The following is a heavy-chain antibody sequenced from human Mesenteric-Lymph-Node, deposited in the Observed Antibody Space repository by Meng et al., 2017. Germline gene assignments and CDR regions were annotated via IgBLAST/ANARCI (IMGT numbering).Heavy chain of an antibody. CDR2: ISSSGSTI. J-gene: IGHJ4*02. CDR3: AKDRGDYGGKLEISD. Sequence: GESLKISCAASGFTFSDYYMSWIRQAPGKGLEWVSYISSSGSTIYYADSVKGRFTISRDNAKNTLYLQMNSLRDEDMDWYYCAKDRGDYGGKLEISDWGQGTLVTVSS. CDR1: GFTFSDYY. D-gene: IGHD4-23*01. V-gene: IGHV3-11*01.